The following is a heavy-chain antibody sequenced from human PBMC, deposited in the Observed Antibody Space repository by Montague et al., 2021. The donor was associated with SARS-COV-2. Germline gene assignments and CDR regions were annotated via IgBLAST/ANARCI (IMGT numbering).Heavy chain of an antibody. Sequence: SETLSLTCTVSGGSISSSSYYWGWIRQPPGKGLEWIGSIYYSGSTYYNPSPKSRVTISVDTSKNQFSLKLSSVTAADTAVYYCARQSPVTMIVVVISGRFDYWGQGTLVTVSS. V-gene: IGHV4-39*01. CDR3: ARQSPVTMIVVVISGRFDY. J-gene: IGHJ4*02. D-gene: IGHD3-22*01. CDR2: IYYSGST. CDR1: GGSISSSSYY.